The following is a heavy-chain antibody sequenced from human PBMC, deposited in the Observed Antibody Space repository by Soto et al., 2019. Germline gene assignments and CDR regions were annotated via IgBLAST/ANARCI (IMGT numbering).Heavy chain of an antibody. V-gene: IGHV4-34*01. D-gene: IGHD2-15*01. CDR1: GGSFSGYY. Sequence: SETLSLTCAVYGGSFSGYYWSWIRQPPGKGLEWIGEINHSGSTNYNPSLKSRVTIPLDTSKNQLSLNLNSVTAADTAVYYCARGHRVSAALRPARWFGPWGLGTLVTVSS. J-gene: IGHJ5*02. CDR3: ARGHRVSAALRPARWFGP. CDR2: INHSGST.